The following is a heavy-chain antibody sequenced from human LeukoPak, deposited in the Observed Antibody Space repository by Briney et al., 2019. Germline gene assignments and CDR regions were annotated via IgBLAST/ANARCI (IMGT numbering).Heavy chain of an antibody. D-gene: IGHD1-26*01. Sequence: SVKVSCKASGVTFSSSAISCVRHAPGQGLEWMGGIIPIFGTANYAQKFQGRVTITADESTSTAYMELSSLRSEDTAVYYCARAPYSRSYQVVYYWGQGTLVTVSS. CDR3: ARAPYSRSYQVVYY. CDR2: IIPIFGTA. CDR1: GVTFSSSA. V-gene: IGHV1-69*13. J-gene: IGHJ4*02.